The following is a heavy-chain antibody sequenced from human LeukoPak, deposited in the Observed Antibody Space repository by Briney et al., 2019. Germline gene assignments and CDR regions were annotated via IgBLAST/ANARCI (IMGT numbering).Heavy chain of an antibody. CDR1: GYTFTSYG. Sequence: GASVKVSCKASGYTFTSYGISWVRQAPGQGLEWMGWISAYNGNTNHAQKLQGRVTMTTDTSTSTAYMELRSLRSDDTAVYYCARDLGSGTDDAFDIWGQGTMVTVSS. J-gene: IGHJ3*02. CDR2: ISAYNGNT. CDR3: ARDLGSGTDDAFDI. D-gene: IGHD1-1*01. V-gene: IGHV1-18*01.